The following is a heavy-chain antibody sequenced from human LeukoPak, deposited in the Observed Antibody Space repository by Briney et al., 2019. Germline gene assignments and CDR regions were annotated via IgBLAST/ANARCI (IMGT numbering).Heavy chain of an antibody. J-gene: IGHJ6*02. D-gene: IGHD3-3*01. CDR2: IYYSGST. CDR1: GGSISSGGYY. Sequence: XQTLSLTCTVSGGSISSGGYYWSWIRQHPGTGLEWIGYIYYSGSTYYNPSLKSRVTISVDTSKNQFSLKLSSVTAADTAVYYCARDLYDFWSGYRPGMDVWGQGTTVTVSS. V-gene: IGHV4-31*03. CDR3: ARDLYDFWSGYRPGMDV.